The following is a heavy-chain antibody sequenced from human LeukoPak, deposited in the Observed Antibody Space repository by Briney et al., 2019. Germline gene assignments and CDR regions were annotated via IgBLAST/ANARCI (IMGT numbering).Heavy chain of an antibody. CDR3: ARRYSSPYYYYGMDV. D-gene: IGHD6-13*01. CDR2: IYYSGST. V-gene: IGHV4-39*01. Sequence: SETLPLTCAVYGGSFSGYYWGWIRQPPGKGLEWIGSIYYSGSTYYNPPLKSRVTISVDTSKNQFSLKLSSVTAADTAVYYCARRYSSPYYYYGMDVWGQGTTVTVSS. CDR1: GGSFSGYY. J-gene: IGHJ6*02.